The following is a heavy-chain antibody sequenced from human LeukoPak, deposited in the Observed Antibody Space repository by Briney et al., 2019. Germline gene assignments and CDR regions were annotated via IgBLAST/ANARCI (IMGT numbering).Heavy chain of an antibody. D-gene: IGHD5-18*01. CDR1: GGSISSSSYY. V-gene: IGHV4-39*07. J-gene: IGHJ4*02. CDR3: ARSPNNGYSYGSHDY. CDR2: IYYSGST. Sequence: SETLSLTCTVSGGSISSSSYYWGWIRQPPGKGMEWIGSIYYSGSTYYNPSLKSRVTISVDTSKNQFSLKLSSVTAADTAVYYCARSPNNGYSYGSHDYWGQGTLVTVSS.